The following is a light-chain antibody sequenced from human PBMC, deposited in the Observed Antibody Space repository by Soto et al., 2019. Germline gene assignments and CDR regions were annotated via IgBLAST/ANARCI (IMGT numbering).Light chain of an antibody. CDR2: GNS. V-gene: IGLV1-40*01. Sequence: QSVLTQPPSVSGAPGQRVTISCTGSRSNIGAGYDVHWYQQLPGTATKLLIYGNSNRPSGVPDRFSGSKSGTSAYLAITGLQAEDEADYYCQSYDSSLSGWVFGGGTKMTVL. CDR1: RSNIGAGYD. J-gene: IGLJ3*02. CDR3: QSYDSSLSGWV.